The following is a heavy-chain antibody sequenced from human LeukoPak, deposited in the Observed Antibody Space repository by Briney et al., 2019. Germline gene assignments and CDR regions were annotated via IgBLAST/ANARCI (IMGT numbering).Heavy chain of an antibody. CDR1: GFTFSSYG. V-gene: IGHV3-30*03. J-gene: IGHJ4*02. CDR3: ARDYWGLDY. D-gene: IGHD3-16*01. CDR2: ISYDGSNK. Sequence: PGGSLRLSCAASGFTFSSYGMHWVRQAPGKGLEWVAVISYDGSNKYYADSVKGRFTISRDNSKNTLYLQMNSLRAEDTAVYYCARDYWGLDYWGQGTLVTVSS.